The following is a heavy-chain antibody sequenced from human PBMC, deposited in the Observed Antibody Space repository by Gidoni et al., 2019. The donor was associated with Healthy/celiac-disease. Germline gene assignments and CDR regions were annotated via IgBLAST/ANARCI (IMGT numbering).Heavy chain of an antibody. CDR2: INWNGGST. D-gene: IGHD6-19*01. CDR3: ARAQRYSSGWYYDYYYGMDV. V-gene: IGHV3-20*01. CDR1: GFTFDDYG. J-gene: IGHJ6*02. Sequence: EVQLVESGGGVVRPGGSLRLSCAASGFTFDDYGMSWVRQAPGKGLEWVSGINWNGGSTGYADSVKGRFTISRDNAKNSLYLQMNSLRAEDTALYHCARAQRYSSGWYYDYYYGMDVWGQGTTVTVSS.